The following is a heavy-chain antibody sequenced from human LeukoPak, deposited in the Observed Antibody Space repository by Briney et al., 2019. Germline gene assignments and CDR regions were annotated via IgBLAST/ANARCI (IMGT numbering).Heavy chain of an antibody. CDR1: GFTFSSYG. Sequence: GGSLRLSCAASGFTFSSYGMHWVRQVPGKGLEWVAVIWYDGSNKYYADSVKGRFTISRDNSKNTLYLQMNSLRAEDTAVYYCARELSYYYYFDYWGQGTLVTVSS. J-gene: IGHJ4*02. CDR3: ARELSYYYYFDY. V-gene: IGHV3-33*01. CDR2: IWYDGSNK. D-gene: IGHD3-10*01.